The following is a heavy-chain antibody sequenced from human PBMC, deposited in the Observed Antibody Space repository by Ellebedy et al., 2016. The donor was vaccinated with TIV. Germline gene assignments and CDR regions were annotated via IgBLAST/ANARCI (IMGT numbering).Heavy chain of an antibody. CDR3: AKGPCTNGVCYYYYYGMDV. J-gene: IGHJ6*02. Sequence: GESLKISCAASGFTLSPYAMGWVRQPPGKGLEWVSTSGGSTYYADSVKGRFTISRDNSKNTLYLQMNSLRAEDTAVYYCAKGPCTNGVCYYYYYGMDVWGQGTTVTVSS. CDR2: SGGST. D-gene: IGHD2-8*01. V-gene: IGHV3-23*01. CDR1: GFTLSPYA.